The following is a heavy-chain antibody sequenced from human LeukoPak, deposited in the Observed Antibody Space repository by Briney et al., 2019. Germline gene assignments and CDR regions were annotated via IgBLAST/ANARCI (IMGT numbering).Heavy chain of an antibody. CDR2: IYYSGST. CDR3: ARVVRSGSLYFDL. J-gene: IGHJ2*01. D-gene: IGHD3-3*01. Sequence: SETLSLTCTVSGGSISSGGYYWSWIRQHPGKGLEWIGYIYYSGSTYYNPSLKSRVTISVDTSKNQFSLKLSSVTAADTAVYYCARVVRSGSLYFDLWGRGTLVTVSS. V-gene: IGHV4-31*03. CDR1: GGSISSGGYY.